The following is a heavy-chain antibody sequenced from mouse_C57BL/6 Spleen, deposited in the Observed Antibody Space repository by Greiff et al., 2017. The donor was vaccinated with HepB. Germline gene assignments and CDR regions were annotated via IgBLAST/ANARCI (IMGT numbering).Heavy chain of an antibody. CDR2: INPNNGGT. V-gene: IGHV1-22*01. CDR1: GYTFTDYN. CDR3: AHYGGFDY. Sequence: VQLKESGPELVKPGASVKMSCKASGYTFTDYNMHWVKQSHGKSLEWIGYINPNNGGTSYNQKFKGKATLTVNKSSSTAYMELRSLTSEDSAVYYCAHYGGFDYWGQGTTLTVSS. J-gene: IGHJ2*01. D-gene: IGHD1-2*01.